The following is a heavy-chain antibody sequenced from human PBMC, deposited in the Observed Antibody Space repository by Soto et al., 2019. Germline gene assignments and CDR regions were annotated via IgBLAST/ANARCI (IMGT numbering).Heavy chain of an antibody. Sequence: QVQLQESGPGLVKPSETLSLTCSVSGGSISSYYWSWIRQPPGKALEWIANIFHSGITNYNPSLKSRVTLSVDTSKNQFSLKLRSATAADTAVYYCARGNPWDYWGQGTLVTGSS. CDR2: IFHSGIT. D-gene: IGHD1-1*01. J-gene: IGHJ4*02. V-gene: IGHV4-59*12. CDR3: ARGNPWDY. CDR1: GGSISSYY.